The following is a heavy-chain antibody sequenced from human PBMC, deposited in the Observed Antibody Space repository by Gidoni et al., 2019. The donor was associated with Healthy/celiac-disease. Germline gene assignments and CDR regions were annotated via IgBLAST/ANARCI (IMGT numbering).Heavy chain of an antibody. D-gene: IGHD3-22*01. CDR3: ARDWGRRITMIVVAGLFDY. Sequence: EVQLVESGGGLVKPGGSLRLSCAASGFTFSSYSMNWVRQAPGKGLEWVSSISSSSSYIYYADSVKGRFTISRDNAKNSLYLQMNSLRAEDTAVYYCARDWGRRITMIVVAGLFDYWGQGTLVTVSS. J-gene: IGHJ4*02. CDR1: GFTFSSYS. V-gene: IGHV3-21*01. CDR2: ISSSSSYI.